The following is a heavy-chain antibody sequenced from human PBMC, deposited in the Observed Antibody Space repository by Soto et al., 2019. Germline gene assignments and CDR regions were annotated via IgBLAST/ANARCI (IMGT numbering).Heavy chain of an antibody. CDR3: AKDQSRYSGILHFDY. Sequence: QVQLVESGGGVVQPGRSLRLSCAASGFTFSSYGMHWVRQAPGKGLEWVAVISYDGSNKYYADSVKGRFTISRDNSKNTLYLQMNSLRAEDTAVYYCAKDQSRYSGILHFDYWGQGTLVTVSS. D-gene: IGHD1-26*01. CDR1: GFTFSSYG. CDR2: ISYDGSNK. J-gene: IGHJ4*02. V-gene: IGHV3-30*18.